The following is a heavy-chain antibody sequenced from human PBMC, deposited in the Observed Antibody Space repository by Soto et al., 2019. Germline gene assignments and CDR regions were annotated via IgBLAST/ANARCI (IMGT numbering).Heavy chain of an antibody. J-gene: IGHJ4*02. V-gene: IGHV3-21*01. CDR1: GFTFSSYS. CDR3: ARGEGRWFGELSPNPFDY. CDR2: ISSSSSYI. Sequence: GGSLRLSCAASGFTFSSYSMNWVRQAPGKGLEWVSSISSSSSYIYYADSVKGRFTISRDNAKNSLYLQMNSLRAEDTAVYYCARGEGRWFGELSPNPFDYWGQGTLVTVSS. D-gene: IGHD3-10*01.